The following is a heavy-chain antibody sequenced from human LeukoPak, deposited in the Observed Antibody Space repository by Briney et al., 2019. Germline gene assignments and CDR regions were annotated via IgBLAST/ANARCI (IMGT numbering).Heavy chain of an antibody. Sequence: SETLSLTCSVSGGSIESYYWSWIRRPPGKGLEFIGYIAASGTTKHNPSLKSRVTLSMDTSKNQFSLKLRSVTAADTAVHFCARFPYFEGFDYWGQGTQVIVSS. J-gene: IGHJ4*02. CDR2: IAASGTT. D-gene: IGHD3-9*01. V-gene: IGHV4-4*08. CDR3: ARFPYFEGFDY. CDR1: GGSIESYY.